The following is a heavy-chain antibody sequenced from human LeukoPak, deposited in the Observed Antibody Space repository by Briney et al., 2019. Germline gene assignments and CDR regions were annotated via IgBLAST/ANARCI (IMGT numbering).Heavy chain of an antibody. CDR2: VDPEDGET. CDR1: GYTFTDYY. Sequence: ASVKVSCKASGYTFTDYYMHWVQQAPGKGLEWMGRVDPEDGETIYAEKFQGRVTITADTSTDTAYMELSSLRSEDTAVYYCATVIGSDDAFDIWGQGTMVTVSS. V-gene: IGHV1-69-2*01. CDR3: ATVIGSDDAFDI. J-gene: IGHJ3*02. D-gene: IGHD1-26*01.